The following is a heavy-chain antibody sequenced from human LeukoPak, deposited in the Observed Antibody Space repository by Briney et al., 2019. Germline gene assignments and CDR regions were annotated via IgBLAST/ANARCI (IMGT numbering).Heavy chain of an antibody. CDR2: ISGGGGST. D-gene: IGHD5-12*01. CDR3: AKGYVSHYYYGMDV. Sequence: PAGGSLRLSCAASGFTFSSYVMSWVRQAPGKGLEWVSGISGGGGSTYYADSVKGRFTISRGNSKNTLYLQMSSLRAEDTATYYCAKGYVSHYYYGMDVWGQGTTATVSS. J-gene: IGHJ6*02. V-gene: IGHV3-23*01. CDR1: GFTFSSYV.